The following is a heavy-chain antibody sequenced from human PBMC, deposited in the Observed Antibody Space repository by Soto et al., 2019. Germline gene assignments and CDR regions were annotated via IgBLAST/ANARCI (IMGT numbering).Heavy chain of an antibody. J-gene: IGHJ5*02. D-gene: IGHD1-7*01. CDR3: ARDTNWNYRAYKWFDP. CDR2: ISAYNGNT. V-gene: IGHV1-18*01. CDR1: GYTFTSYG. Sequence: ASVKVSCKASGYTFTSYGISWVRQAPGQGLEWMGWISAYNGNTNYAQKLQGRVTMTTDTSTSTAYMELRSLRSDDTAVYYCARDTNWNYRAYKWFDPWGQGTLVTVSS.